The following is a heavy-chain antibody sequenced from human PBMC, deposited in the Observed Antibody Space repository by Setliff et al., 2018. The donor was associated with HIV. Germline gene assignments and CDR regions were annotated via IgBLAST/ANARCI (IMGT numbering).Heavy chain of an antibody. CDR3: VRDFEYWSGVFVWGYFHF. CDR1: GFTFSSFS. CDR2: INGNGQTT. J-gene: IGHJ4*02. Sequence: PGGSLRLSCSSYGFTFSSFSMHWVRQAPGKGLQYVAGINGNGQTTYYGDSVKGRFTISIDNSKNTLSLQLNSLRPEDTAMYHCVRDFEYWSGVFVWGYFHFWGQGTPVTISS. D-gene: IGHD3-3*01. V-gene: IGHV3-64D*08.